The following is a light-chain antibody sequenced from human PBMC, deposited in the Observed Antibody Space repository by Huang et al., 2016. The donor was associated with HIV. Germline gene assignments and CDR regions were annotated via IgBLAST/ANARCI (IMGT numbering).Light chain of an antibody. V-gene: IGKV1-39*01. Sequence: DIQMTQSPSSLSASVGDKIIITCRASQNIGNYLNWYQRRPGKAPKLLISGTSNLQGGVTSRVSGSGSGTGFVLTITSLRLEDFATYYCQQTYSSPWAFGQGTKVDMK. CDR2: GTS. CDR3: QQTYSSPWA. J-gene: IGKJ1*01. CDR1: QNIGNY.